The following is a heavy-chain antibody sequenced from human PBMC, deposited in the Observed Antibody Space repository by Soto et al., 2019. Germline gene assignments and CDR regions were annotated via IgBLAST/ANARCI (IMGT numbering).Heavy chain of an antibody. J-gene: IGHJ4*02. V-gene: IGHV3-21*01. D-gene: IGHD3-10*01. CDR1: GFTFSSYS. CDR2: ISSSSSYI. Sequence: VQLVESGGGLVQPGGSLRLSCAASGFTFSSYSMNWVRQAPGKGLEWVSSISSSSSYIYYVDSVKGRFTISRDNAKKLLYLQMNSLRAEDTAVYYCARDLALWFGEIAVWGQGTLVTVSS. CDR3: ARDLALWFGEIAV.